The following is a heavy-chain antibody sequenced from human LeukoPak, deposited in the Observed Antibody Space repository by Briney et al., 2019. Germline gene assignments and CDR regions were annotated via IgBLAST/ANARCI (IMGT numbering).Heavy chain of an antibody. CDR1: GGSISSYY. CDR2: IYYSGST. CDR3: ARDRGGYSNFQH. D-gene: IGHD3-22*01. V-gene: IGHV4-59*12. J-gene: IGHJ1*01. Sequence: SETLSLTCTVSGGSISSYYWSWIRQPPGKGLEWIGYIYYSGSTNYNPSLKSRVTISVDTSKNQFSLKLSSVTAADTAVYYCARDRGGYSNFQHWGQGTLVTVSS.